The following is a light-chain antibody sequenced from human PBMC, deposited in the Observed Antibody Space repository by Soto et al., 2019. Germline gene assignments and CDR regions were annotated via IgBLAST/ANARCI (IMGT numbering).Light chain of an antibody. Sequence: EIVMTQSPATLSVSPGERATLSCRASQNIDNKLVWYQQKPGQVPRLLIYDASTRATGIPARFSGSGSGTEFALTLRSLQSEDFAFYYCQQFHYWWTFGQGTKVEIK. J-gene: IGKJ1*01. V-gene: IGKV3-15*01. CDR2: DAS. CDR3: QQFHYWWT. CDR1: QNIDNK.